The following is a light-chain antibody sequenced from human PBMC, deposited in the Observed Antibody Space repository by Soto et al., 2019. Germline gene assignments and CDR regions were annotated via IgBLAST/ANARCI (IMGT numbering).Light chain of an antibody. V-gene: IGLV1-40*01. CDR1: NSNIGSPYG. CDR3: QSYDRTLRGYV. Sequence: VLTQPPSVSGAPGQTVTISCTGSNSNIGSPYGVHWYQQVPGKAPKLLIYGNDNRPSGVPDRFSGSKSASSASLAITGVQAEDEGDYYCQSYDRTLRGYVFGTGTKVTVL. J-gene: IGLJ1*01. CDR2: GND.